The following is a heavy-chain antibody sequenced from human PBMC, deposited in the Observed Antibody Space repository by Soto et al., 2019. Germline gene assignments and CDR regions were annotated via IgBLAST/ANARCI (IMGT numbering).Heavy chain of an antibody. CDR2: INPNSGGT. D-gene: IGHD2-15*01. CDR3: ARVRGYCSGGSCYRRYYFDY. J-gene: IGHJ4*02. CDR1: GYTFTGYY. V-gene: IGHV1-2*04. Sequence: EASVKVSCKASGYTFTGYYMHWVRQAPGQGLEWMGWINPNSGGTNYAQKFQGWVTMTRDTSISTAYMELSRLRSDDTAVYYCARVRGYCSGGSCYRRYYFDYWGQGTLVTVSS.